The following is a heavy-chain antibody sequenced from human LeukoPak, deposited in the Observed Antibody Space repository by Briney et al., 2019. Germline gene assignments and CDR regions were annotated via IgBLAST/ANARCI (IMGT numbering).Heavy chain of an antibody. V-gene: IGHV1-58*01. D-gene: IGHD3-3*01. CDR3: ARDRGTIFGVVPFFDY. CDR1: GFTFIRSA. Sequence: ASVKVSCKASGFTFIRSAVQWVRQARGQRLEWIGWIVVGSGHTNYAQRFQERVTITWDMSTSTAYMELSSLRSEDTAVYYCARDRGTIFGVVPFFDYWGQGTLVTVSS. J-gene: IGHJ4*02. CDR2: IVVGSGHT.